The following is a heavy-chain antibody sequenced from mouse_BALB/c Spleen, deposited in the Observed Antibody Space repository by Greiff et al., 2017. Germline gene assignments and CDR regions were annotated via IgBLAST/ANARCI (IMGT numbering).Heavy chain of an antibody. V-gene: IGHV5-4*02. CDR3: ARANGAWFAY. CDR2: ISDGGSYT. Sequence: VQLKESGGGLVKPGGSLKLSCAASGFTFSVYYMYWVRQTPEKRLEWVATISDGGSYTYYPDSVKGRFTISRDNAKNNLYLQMSSLKSEDTAMYYCARANGAWFAYWGQGTLVTVSA. J-gene: IGHJ3*01. CDR1: GFTFSVYY.